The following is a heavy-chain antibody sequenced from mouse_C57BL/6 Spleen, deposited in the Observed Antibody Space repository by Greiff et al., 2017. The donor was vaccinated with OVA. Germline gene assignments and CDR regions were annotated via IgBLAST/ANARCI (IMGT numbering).Heavy chain of an antibody. D-gene: IGHD1-1*01. J-gene: IGHJ1*03. CDR3: ARRGYGSSYEYFDV. Sequence: VQLQESGPGLVQPSQSLSITCTVSGFSLTSYGVHWVRQSPGKGLEWLGVIWSGGSTDYNAAFISRLSISKDNSKSQVFFKMNSLQADDTAIYYCARRGYGSSYEYFDVWGTGTTVTVSS. V-gene: IGHV2-2*01. CDR1: GFSLTSYG. CDR2: IWSGGST.